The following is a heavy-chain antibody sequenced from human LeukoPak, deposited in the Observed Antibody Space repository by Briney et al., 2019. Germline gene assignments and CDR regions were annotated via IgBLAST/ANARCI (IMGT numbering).Heavy chain of an antibody. V-gene: IGHV3-53*01. Sequence: GGSLRLSCAASGFTVSSNYMSWVRQAPGKGLEWVSVIYSGGSTYYADSVKGRFTISRDNSKNTLYLQMNSLRAEDTAVYYCARGVDYYDSSGPIALLDPWGQGTLVTVSS. CDR3: ARGVDYYDSSGPIALLDP. CDR1: GFTVSSNY. D-gene: IGHD3-22*01. J-gene: IGHJ5*02. CDR2: IYSGGST.